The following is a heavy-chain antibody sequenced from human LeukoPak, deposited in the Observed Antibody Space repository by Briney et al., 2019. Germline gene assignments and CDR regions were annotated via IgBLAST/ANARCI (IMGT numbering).Heavy chain of an antibody. D-gene: IGHD4-17*01. J-gene: IGHJ4*02. Sequence: GVSLRLSCAASGFTLSSYSMNWVRQAPGKGLEWVSYISSSSSTIYYADSVKGRFTISRDNAKNSLYLQMNSLRAEDTAVYYCAREPTTVIASFDYWGQGTLVTVSS. CDR1: GFTLSSYS. CDR2: ISSSSSTI. V-gene: IGHV3-48*01. CDR3: AREPTTVIASFDY.